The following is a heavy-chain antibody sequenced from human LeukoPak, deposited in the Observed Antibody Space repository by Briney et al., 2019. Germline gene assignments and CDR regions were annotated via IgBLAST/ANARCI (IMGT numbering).Heavy chain of an antibody. CDR3: AELGITMIGGV. Sequence: PGGSLRLSCAASRFTFSSYSMNWVRQAPGKGLEWVSSISSSGSTIYYADSVKGRFTISRDNAENSLYLQMNSLRAEDTAVYYCAELGITMIGGVWGKGTTVTISS. V-gene: IGHV3-48*04. CDR1: RFTFSSYS. D-gene: IGHD3-10*02. CDR2: ISSSGSTI. J-gene: IGHJ6*04.